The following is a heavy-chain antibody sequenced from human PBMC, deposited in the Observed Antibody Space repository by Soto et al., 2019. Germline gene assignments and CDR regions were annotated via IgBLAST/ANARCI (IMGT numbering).Heavy chain of an antibody. CDR1: GGTFSSYA. Sequence: QVQLVQSGAEVKKPGSSVKVSCKASGGTFSSYAISWVRQAPGQGLEWMGGIIPIFGTANYAQKFQGRVTITAAESTSTAYMELSCLSSEGTAVYDCARGAHVDIVAMNPEPPYYYYGMAVWGQGTTVTVCS. D-gene: IGHD5-12*01. V-gene: IGHV1-69*01. CDR2: IIPIFGTA. J-gene: IGHJ6*02. CDR3: ARGAHVDIVAMNPEPPYYYYGMAV.